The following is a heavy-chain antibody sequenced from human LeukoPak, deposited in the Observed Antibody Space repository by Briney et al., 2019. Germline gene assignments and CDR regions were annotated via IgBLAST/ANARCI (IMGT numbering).Heavy chain of an antibody. D-gene: IGHD6-6*01. CDR2: ISYDGSNK. Sequence: GGSLRLSCAASGFTFSSYAMHWVRQAPGKGLEWVAVISYDGSNKYYADSVKGRFTISRGNSKNTLYLQMNSLRAEDTAVYYCARGGSSFDKGAFDIWGQGTMVTVSS. CDR3: ARGGSSFDKGAFDI. J-gene: IGHJ3*02. V-gene: IGHV3-30*01. CDR1: GFTFSSYA.